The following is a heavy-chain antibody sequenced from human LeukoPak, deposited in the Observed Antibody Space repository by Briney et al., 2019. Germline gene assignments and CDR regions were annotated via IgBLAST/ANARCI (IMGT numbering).Heavy chain of an antibody. CDR3: VRVHSHGGYP. J-gene: IGHJ5*02. Sequence: GGSLRLSCAASGFTFSNYWMSWVRQAPGKGLEWVANIKQDGSEKYYVDSVKGRFTISRDNAKNSLFLQMNSLRAEDTAVFYCVRVHSHGGYPWGQGTLVTVSS. D-gene: IGHD3-16*01. CDR1: GFTFSNYW. V-gene: IGHV3-7*01. CDR2: IKQDGSEK.